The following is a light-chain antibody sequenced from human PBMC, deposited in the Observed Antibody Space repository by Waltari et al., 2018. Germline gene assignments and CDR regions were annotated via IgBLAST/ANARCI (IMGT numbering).Light chain of an antibody. J-gene: IGLJ3*02. CDR3: AALDDSLNGWV. CDR2: SNN. Sequence: QSVLTQPPSASGTPGQRVTISCSGSSSNIGINTVNWYQQLHGTAPKLLSYSNNHRPAGRHDRFSGSNSGTSASLAISGLQSEDEAAYYCAALDDSLNGWVFGGGTKLTVL. V-gene: IGLV1-44*01. CDR1: SSNIGINT.